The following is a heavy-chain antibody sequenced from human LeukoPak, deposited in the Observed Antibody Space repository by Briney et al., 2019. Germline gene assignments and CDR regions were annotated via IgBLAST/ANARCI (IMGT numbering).Heavy chain of an antibody. CDR1: GFTFSNYD. V-gene: IGHV3-23*01. Sequence: PGGSLRLSCAASGFTFSNYDLNWVRQAPGKGPEWASTISGSGSRISYADSVQGRFTISRDNSKNTVYLRMNSLRAEDTAVYYCARRYCSGDTCYVGFDYWGQGTLVTVSS. CDR3: ARRYCSGDTCYVGFDY. D-gene: IGHD2-15*01. CDR2: ISGSGSRI. J-gene: IGHJ4*02.